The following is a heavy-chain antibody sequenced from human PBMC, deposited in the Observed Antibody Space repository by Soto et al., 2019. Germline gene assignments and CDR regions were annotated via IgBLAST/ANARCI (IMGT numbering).Heavy chain of an antibody. D-gene: IGHD3-3*01. CDR1: GVSFTGYY. CDR3: ARGHGRFAH. CDR2: INHYGST. J-gene: IGHJ4*02. V-gene: IGHV4-34*02. Sequence: QVQLQQWGAGLLKPSESLSLTCGVSGVSFTGYYWTWIRQAPGKGLEWIGEINHYGSTNYNPSLKGRVTISLDTSKNQFSLRLASLPAADAAVYYCARGHGRFAHWGQGTLVTVSS.